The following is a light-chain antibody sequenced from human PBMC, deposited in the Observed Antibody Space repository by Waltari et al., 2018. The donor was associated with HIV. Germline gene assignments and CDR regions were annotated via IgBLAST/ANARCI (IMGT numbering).Light chain of an antibody. CDR1: SGHSSYA. Sequence: QLVLTRSPSASASLGASVKLTCTLSSGHSSYAIAWHQQQPEKGPRYLMKLNSDGSHSKGDGIPDRFSGSSSGAERSLTISSLQSEDEADYYCQTWGTGVFGGGTKLTVL. J-gene: IGLJ3*02. CDR2: LNSDGSH. CDR3: QTWGTGV. V-gene: IGLV4-69*01.